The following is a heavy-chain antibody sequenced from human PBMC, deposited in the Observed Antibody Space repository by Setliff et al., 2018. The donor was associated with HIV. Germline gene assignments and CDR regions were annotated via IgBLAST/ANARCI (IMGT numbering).Heavy chain of an antibody. V-gene: IGHV2-70*04. J-gene: IGHJ4*02. CDR1: GFSFMSGVG. D-gene: IGHD4-4*01. CDR2: IDWDDDK. CDR3: ARFYSNYAAFDS. Sequence: SGPTLVNPTQTLTLTCTFSGFSFMSGVGVGWIRQPPGKALEWLARIDWDDDKFYNTSLKTRLTISKDTSKNQVVLTMTNMHPVDTATYYCARFYSNYAAFDSWGQGTLVTVSS.